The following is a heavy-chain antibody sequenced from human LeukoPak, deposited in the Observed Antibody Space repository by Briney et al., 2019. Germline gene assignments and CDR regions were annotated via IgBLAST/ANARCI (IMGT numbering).Heavy chain of an antibody. D-gene: IGHD4-17*01. CDR3: ARAAATTVTLGEFDY. Sequence: ASVKVSCKASGYIFTSYYMHWVRQAPGQGLEWMGIINPSGGSTSYAQKFQGRVTMTRDMSTSTVYMELSSLRSEDTAVYYCARAAATTVTLGEFDYWGQGTLVTVSS. CDR2: INPSGGST. J-gene: IGHJ4*02. V-gene: IGHV1-46*01. CDR1: GYIFTSYY.